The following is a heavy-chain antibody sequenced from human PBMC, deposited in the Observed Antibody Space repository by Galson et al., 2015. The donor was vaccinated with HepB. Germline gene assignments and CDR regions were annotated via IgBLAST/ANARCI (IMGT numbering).Heavy chain of an antibody. J-gene: IGHJ4*02. V-gene: IGHV3-64D*06. D-gene: IGHD3-22*01. CDR3: VKGGEFYDSSGYYYVGGDY. CDR1: GFTFSSYA. CDR2: ISSNGGST. Sequence: SLRLSCAASGFTFSSYAMHWVRQAPGKGLEYVSAISSNGGSTYYADSVKGRFTISRDNSKNTLYLQMSSLRAEDTAVYYCVKGGEFYDSSGYYYVGGDYWGQGTLVTVSS.